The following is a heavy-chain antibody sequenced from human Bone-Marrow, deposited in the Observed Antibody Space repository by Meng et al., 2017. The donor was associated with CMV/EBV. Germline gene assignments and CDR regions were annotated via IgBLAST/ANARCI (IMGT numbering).Heavy chain of an antibody. J-gene: IGHJ6*02. Sequence: GESLKISCAASGFTFSSYGMSWVRQAPGKGLEWVSGISGGGISTYYADSVKGRFTISRDNSKNTLYLQMNSLRAEDTAVYYCAKDRGRSLSKLLRNYYGLDVWGQGTKVTSP. CDR3: AKDRGRSLSKLLRNYYGLDV. V-gene: IGHV3-23*01. D-gene: IGHD2-15*01. CDR2: ISGGGIST. CDR1: GFTFSSYG.